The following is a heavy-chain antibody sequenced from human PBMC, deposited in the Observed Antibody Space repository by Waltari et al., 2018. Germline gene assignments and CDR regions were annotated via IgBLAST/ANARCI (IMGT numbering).Heavy chain of an antibody. V-gene: IGHV3-7*01. D-gene: IGHD3-16*01. Sequence: EVQLVESGGGLVQPGGSLRLSCAASGFTLSSNWVSWVRQAPGKGPEWVASIKQDGSEKYYVDSVKGRFTISRDNARGSLYLQMNSLRADDTAIYYCARAYDWGQGTLVTVSS. CDR3: ARAYD. CDR1: GFTLSSNW. CDR2: IKQDGSEK. J-gene: IGHJ4*02.